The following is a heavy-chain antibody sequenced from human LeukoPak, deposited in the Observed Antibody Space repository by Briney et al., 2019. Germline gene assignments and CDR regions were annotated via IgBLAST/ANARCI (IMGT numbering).Heavy chain of an antibody. Sequence: SETLSLTCAVYGGSFSGYYWSWIRQPPGKGLEWIGEINHSGSTNYNPSLKSRATISVDTSKNQFSLKLSSVTAVDTAVYYCARDAWADIVVVPAASGLDYWGQGTLVTVSS. CDR1: GGSFSGYY. CDR3: ARDAWADIVVVPAASGLDY. D-gene: IGHD2-2*01. V-gene: IGHV4-34*01. J-gene: IGHJ4*02. CDR2: INHSGST.